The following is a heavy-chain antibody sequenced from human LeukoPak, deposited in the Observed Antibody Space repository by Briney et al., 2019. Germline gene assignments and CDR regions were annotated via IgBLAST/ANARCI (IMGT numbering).Heavy chain of an antibody. D-gene: IGHD3-22*01. J-gene: IGHJ4*02. CDR1: GGSISSGGYS. CDR2: IYYSGST. Sequence: SQTLSLTCAVSGGSISSGGYSWSWIRQPPGKGLEWIGYIYYSGSTNYNPSLKSRVTISVDTSKNQFSLKLSSVTAADTAVYYCAREGNDYDSSGFDYWGQGTLVTVSS. CDR3: AREGNDYDSSGFDY. V-gene: IGHV4-61*08.